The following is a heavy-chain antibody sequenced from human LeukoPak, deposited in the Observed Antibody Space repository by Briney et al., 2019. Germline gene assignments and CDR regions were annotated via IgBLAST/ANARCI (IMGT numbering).Heavy chain of an antibody. Sequence: SETLSLTCAVYGGSFSGYYWSWIRQPPGKGLEWIGEINHSGSTNYNPSHKSRVTISVDTSKNQFSLKLSSVTAADTAVYYCARVRGIAAAGTDFDYWGQGTLVTVSS. CDR2: INHSGST. CDR1: GGSFSGYY. CDR3: ARVRGIAAAGTDFDY. J-gene: IGHJ4*02. V-gene: IGHV4-34*01. D-gene: IGHD6-13*01.